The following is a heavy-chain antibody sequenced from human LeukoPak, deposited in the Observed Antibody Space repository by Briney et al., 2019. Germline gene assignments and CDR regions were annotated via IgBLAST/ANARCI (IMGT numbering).Heavy chain of an antibody. J-gene: IGHJ4*02. CDR3: AKDHDVVVVTATDY. V-gene: IGHV3-23*01. D-gene: IGHD2-21*02. CDR2: ISGSGGST. CDR1: GFTFSSYA. Sequence: GGSLRLSCAASGFTFSSYAMSRVRQAPGKGLEWVSAISGSGGSTYYADSVKGRFTISRDNSKNTLYLQMNSLRAEDTAVYYCAKDHDVVVVTATDYWGQGTLVTVSS.